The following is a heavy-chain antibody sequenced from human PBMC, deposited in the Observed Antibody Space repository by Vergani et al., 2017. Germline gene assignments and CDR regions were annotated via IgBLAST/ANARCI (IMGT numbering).Heavy chain of an antibody. CDR3: AKKGGSLYYYGVDV. D-gene: IGHD1-26*01. CDR2: IRYDGSNP. CDR1: GYTFGHFD. J-gene: IGHJ6*02. Sequence: QEQLLQSGGGVVQPGGSLRLSCIGSGYTFGHFDMHWVRQAPGKGLAWVAFIRYDGSNPQYIDSVNVRFTISRDNSKDTLFVQMNGLRPEDTGTYFCAKKGGSLYYYGVDVWGQGTTITVSS. V-gene: IGHV3-30*02.